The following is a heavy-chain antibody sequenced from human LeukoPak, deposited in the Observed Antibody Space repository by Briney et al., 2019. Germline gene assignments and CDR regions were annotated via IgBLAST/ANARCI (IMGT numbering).Heavy chain of an antibody. D-gene: IGHD2-2*01. Sequence: GGSLRLSCEASGYTFSSYWMSWVRQAPGKGLEWVANIKQDGGDTYYVDSVKGRFSISRDNAKNSLYLQMKSLRAEDTALYDCARDRALFCSSSNWRAYGYWGKGTLVTVSS. CDR3: ARDRALFCSSSNWRAYGY. J-gene: IGHJ4*02. CDR2: IKQDGGDT. V-gene: IGHV3-7*01. CDR1: GYTFSSYW.